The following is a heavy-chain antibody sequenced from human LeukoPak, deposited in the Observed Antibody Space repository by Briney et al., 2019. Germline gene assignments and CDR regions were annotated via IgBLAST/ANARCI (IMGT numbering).Heavy chain of an antibody. V-gene: IGHV1-69*13. D-gene: IGHD6-19*01. CDR2: IIPIFGTA. Sequence: SVKVSCKASGGTFSSYAISWVRQAPGQGLEWMGGIIPIFGTANYAQKFQGRATITADESTSTAYMELSSLRSEDTAVYYCARGLWGAVAGTGYYFDYWGQGTLVTVSS. CDR3: ARGLWGAVAGTGYYFDY. CDR1: GGTFSSYA. J-gene: IGHJ4*02.